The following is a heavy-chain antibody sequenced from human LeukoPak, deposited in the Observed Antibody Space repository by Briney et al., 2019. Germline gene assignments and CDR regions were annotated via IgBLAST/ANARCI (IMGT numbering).Heavy chain of an antibody. D-gene: IGHD1-14*01. J-gene: IGHJ3*02. CDR2: IRYDGSNK. CDR1: GFTFSSYG. V-gene: IGHV3-30*02. Sequence: PGGSLRLSCAASGFTFSSYGMHWVRQAPGKGLEWVAFIRYDGSNKYYADSVKGRFTISRDNSKNTLYLQMNSLRAEDTAVYYCAKDPTHVTQPDAFDIWGQGTMVTVSS. CDR3: AKDPTHVTQPDAFDI.